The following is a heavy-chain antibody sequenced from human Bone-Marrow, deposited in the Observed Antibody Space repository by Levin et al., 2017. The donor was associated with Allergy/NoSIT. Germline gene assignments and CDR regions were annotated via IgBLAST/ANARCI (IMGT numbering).Heavy chain of an antibody. CDR1: GFSLSTSGMC. J-gene: IGHJ3*02. CDR2: IDWDDDK. D-gene: IGHD6-19*01. CDR3: ARTSGSGWYATFDI. Sequence: QTLSLTCTFSGFSLSTSGMCVSWIRQPPGKALEWLALIDWDDDKYYSTSLKTRLTISKDTSKNQVVLTMTNMDPVDTATYYCARTSGSGWYATFDIWGQGTMVTVSS. V-gene: IGHV2-70*01.